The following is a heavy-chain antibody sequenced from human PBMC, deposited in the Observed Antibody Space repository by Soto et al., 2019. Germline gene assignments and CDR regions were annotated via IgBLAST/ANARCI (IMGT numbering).Heavy chain of an antibody. CDR2: INHSGST. CDR3: TRAPVSGSYCFDF. J-gene: IGHJ4*02. Sequence: ASETLSLTCAVYGGSFSGYYWSWIRQPPGKGLEWIGEINHSGSTNYNPSLKSRVTISVDTSKNQFSLKLSSVTPADTAVYYCTRAPVSGSYCFDFWGQGTPVTVSS. CDR1: GGSFSGYY. V-gene: IGHV4-34*01. D-gene: IGHD1-26*01.